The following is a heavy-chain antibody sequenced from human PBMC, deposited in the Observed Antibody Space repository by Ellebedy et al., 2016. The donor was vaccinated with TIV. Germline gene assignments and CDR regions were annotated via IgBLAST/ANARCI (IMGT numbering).Heavy chain of an antibody. D-gene: IGHD2-15*01. CDR2: IKSDGSSI. V-gene: IGHV3-74*01. Sequence: PGGSLRLSCAASGFTFSDYWMHWVRQAPGKGLVWVSRIKSDGSSISYADSVKGRFTISRDNAKNTLYLQMNSLRVEDTAVYYCAKSPLGSCSGAICYQLDYWGQGTLVAVSS. CDR1: GFTFSDYW. J-gene: IGHJ4*02. CDR3: AKSPLGSCSGAICYQLDY.